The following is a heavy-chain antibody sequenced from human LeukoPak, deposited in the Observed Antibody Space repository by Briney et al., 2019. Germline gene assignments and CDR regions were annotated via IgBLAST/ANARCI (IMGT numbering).Heavy chain of an antibody. CDR1: GFTFSSYA. D-gene: IGHD1-14*01. CDR2: IWYDGSNK. CDR3: TTPTFH. V-gene: IGHV3-33*01. J-gene: IGHJ1*01. Sequence: PGGSLRLSCAASGFTFSSYAMHWVRQAPGKGLEWVAAIWYDGSNKYYADSVKGRFTISRDNSKNTLYLQMNSLKTEDTAVYYCTTPTFHWGQGTLVTVSS.